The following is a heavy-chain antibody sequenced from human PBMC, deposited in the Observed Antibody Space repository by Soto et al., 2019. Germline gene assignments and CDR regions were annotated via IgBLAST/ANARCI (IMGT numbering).Heavy chain of an antibody. CDR3: AKDGGSFYYDGMDV. Sequence: EVQLVESGGGLVQPGGSLRLSRAASGFTFSSYNMNWVRQTPGKGLEWIADISKSSTTINYADSVKGRFTISRDNAKNSLYLQMNSLRDEDTAVYYCAKDGGSFYYDGMDVWGQGTTVTVSS. CDR2: ISKSSTTI. D-gene: IGHD2-15*01. J-gene: IGHJ6*02. CDR1: GFTFSSYN. V-gene: IGHV3-48*02.